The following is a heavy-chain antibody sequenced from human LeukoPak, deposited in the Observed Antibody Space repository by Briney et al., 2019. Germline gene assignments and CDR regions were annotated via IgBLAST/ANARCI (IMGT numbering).Heavy chain of an antibody. CDR1: GGSISSYY. Sequence: PSETLSLTCTVSGGSISSYYWSWIRQPAGKGLEWIGRIYTSGSTNYNPSLKSRVTMSVDTSKNQFSLKLSSVTAADTAVYYCASDSLPGHSSSSNDYWGQGTLVTVSS. CDR2: IYTSGST. J-gene: IGHJ4*02. V-gene: IGHV4-4*07. D-gene: IGHD6-13*01. CDR3: ASDSLPGHSSSSNDY.